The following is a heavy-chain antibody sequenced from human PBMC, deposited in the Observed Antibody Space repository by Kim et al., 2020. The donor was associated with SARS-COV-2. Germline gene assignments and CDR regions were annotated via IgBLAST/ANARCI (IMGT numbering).Heavy chain of an antibody. V-gene: IGHV3-30*02. J-gene: IGHJ4*02. Sequence: ADSVKGRFTSSRDNSKNTRYLQMNSLRAEDTAVYYCAKDRNYYDSSGYSVWGQGTLVTVSS. D-gene: IGHD3-22*01. CDR3: AKDRNYYDSSGYSV.